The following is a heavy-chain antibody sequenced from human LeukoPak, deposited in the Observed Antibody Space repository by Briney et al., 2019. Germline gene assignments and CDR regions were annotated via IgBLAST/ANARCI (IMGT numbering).Heavy chain of an antibody. J-gene: IGHJ6*03. Sequence: ASVKVSCKASGYTFTGYYMHWVRQAPGQGLEWMGWINPNSGGTNYAQKFQGRVTMTRDTSISTAYMELSRLGSDDTAVYYCARDSGTTLVYYYMDVWGKGTTVTVSS. CDR3: ARDSGTTLVYYYMDV. D-gene: IGHD1-7*01. V-gene: IGHV1-2*02. CDR1: GYTFTGYY. CDR2: INPNSGGT.